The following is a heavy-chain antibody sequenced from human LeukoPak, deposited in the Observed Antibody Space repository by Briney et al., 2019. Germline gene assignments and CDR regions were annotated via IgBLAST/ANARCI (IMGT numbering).Heavy chain of an antibody. D-gene: IGHD2-2*01. CDR3: AKDASTTTDWDYFDY. Sequence: PGGSLRLSCSASGFTFDDYAMHWVRQAPGKGLEWVSLISWDGGSTYYADSVKGRFTISRDNSKNSLYLQMNSLRAEDTALYYCAKDASTTTDWDYFDYWGQGTLVTVSS. CDR2: ISWDGGST. J-gene: IGHJ4*02. V-gene: IGHV3-43D*03. CDR1: GFTFDDYA.